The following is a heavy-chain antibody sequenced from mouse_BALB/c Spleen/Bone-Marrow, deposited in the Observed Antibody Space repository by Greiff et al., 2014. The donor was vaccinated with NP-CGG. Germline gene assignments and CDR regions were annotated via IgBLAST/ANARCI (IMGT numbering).Heavy chain of an antibody. CDR3: SRLSYDYDGAWFAY. D-gene: IGHD2-4*01. J-gene: IGHJ3*01. CDR2: IGSGGSYT. Sequence: DVHLVESGGDLVRPGGSLKLSCAASGFTFSSYDMSWVRQTPDKRLEWVATIGSGGSYTYYPDSVKGRFTISRDNAKNTQYLQMSSLKSEDTAMYYCSRLSYDYDGAWFAYWGRGTLVTVSA. CDR1: GFTFSSYD. V-gene: IGHV5-6*01.